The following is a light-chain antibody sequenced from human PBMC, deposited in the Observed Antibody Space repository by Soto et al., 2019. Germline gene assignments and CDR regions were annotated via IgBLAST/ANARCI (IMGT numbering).Light chain of an antibody. CDR2: DVS. V-gene: IGLV2-14*01. Sequence: QSALTQPASVSGSPGQSITISCTGTSSDVGGYNYVSWYQQHPGKAPKLMIYDVSNRPSGVSNRFSGSKSANTASLTISGLQAEDEADYYCSSHTSSSTYYVFGNGTKVTVL. CDR3: SSHTSSSTYYV. CDR1: SSDVGGYNY. J-gene: IGLJ1*01.